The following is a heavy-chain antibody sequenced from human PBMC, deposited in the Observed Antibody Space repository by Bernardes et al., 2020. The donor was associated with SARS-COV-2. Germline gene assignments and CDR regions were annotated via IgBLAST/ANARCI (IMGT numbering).Heavy chain of an antibody. CDR3: ARSASFYDDDDFDYSGFDY. J-gene: IGHJ4*02. CDR2: LHSDDDQ. V-gene: IGHV2-5*02. CDR1: GFSLSTAGVG. Sequence: SGPTLVKPTQTLTLTCTFPGFSLSTAGVGVAWIRQPPVKALEWRALLHSDDDQRYSPSLRSRPTITKDTSKSQVVLTMTNMDPVDTATYYCARSASFYDDDDFDYSGFDYGGQGTLVTVSA. D-gene: IGHD3-16*01.